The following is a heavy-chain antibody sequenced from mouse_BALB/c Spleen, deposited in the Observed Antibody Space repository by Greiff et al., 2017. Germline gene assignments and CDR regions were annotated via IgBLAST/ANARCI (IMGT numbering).Heavy chain of an antibody. CDR1: GYTFTSYW. D-gene: IGHD1-1*01. V-gene: IGHV1-87*01. CDR2: IYPGDGDT. J-gene: IGHJ1*01. CDR3: ARSFTTVVGTRWYFDV. Sequence: QVQLQQSGAELARPGASVKLSCKASGYTFTSYWMQWVKQRPGQGLEWIGAIYPGDGDTRYTQKFKGKATLTADKSSSTAYMQLSSLASEDSAVYYCARSFTTVVGTRWYFDVWGAGTTVTVSS.